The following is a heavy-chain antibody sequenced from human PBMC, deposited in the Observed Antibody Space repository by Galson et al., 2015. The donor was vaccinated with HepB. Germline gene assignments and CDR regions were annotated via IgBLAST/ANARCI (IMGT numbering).Heavy chain of an antibody. V-gene: IGHV3-30*04. J-gene: IGHJ4*02. CDR3: ARSEPRTWHNFDY. Sequence: SLRLSCATSGFTFSRYTMHWVRQAPGRGMEWVAVISQDGSITHHADSVKGRFTISRDNSKTTLYLQMNSLRTEDTAVFYCARSEPRTWHNFDYWGQGTLVTVSS. CDR1: GFTFSRYT. D-gene: IGHD1-14*01. CDR2: ISQDGSIT.